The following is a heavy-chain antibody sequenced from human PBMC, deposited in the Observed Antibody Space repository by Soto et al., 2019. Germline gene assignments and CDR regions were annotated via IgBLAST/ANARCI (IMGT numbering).Heavy chain of an antibody. D-gene: IGHD5-18*01. J-gene: IGHJ6*02. CDR2: IIPIFGTA. CDR3: ARDQRGYSYGWGWYYYYGMDV. CDR1: GGTFSSYA. V-gene: IGHV1-69*13. Sequence: SVKVSCKASGGTFSSYAISWVRQAPGQGLEWMGGIIPIFGTANYAQKFQGRVTITADESTSTAYMELSSLRSEDTAVYYCARDQRGYSYGWGWYYYYGMDVWGQGTTVTVSS.